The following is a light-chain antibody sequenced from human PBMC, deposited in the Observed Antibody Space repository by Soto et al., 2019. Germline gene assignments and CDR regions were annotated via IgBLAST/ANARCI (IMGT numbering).Light chain of an antibody. CDR2: VNSDGSH. V-gene: IGLV4-69*01. Sequence: QPVLTQSPSASASLGASVKLTCTLSSGHSNYAIAWHQQQSEKGPRYLMKVNSDGSHSKGDGIPDRFSGSSSGAERYLSISSLQSEDEADYYCQTWATGSYVFGTGTKLTVL. CDR1: SGHSNYA. J-gene: IGLJ1*01. CDR3: QTWATGSYV.